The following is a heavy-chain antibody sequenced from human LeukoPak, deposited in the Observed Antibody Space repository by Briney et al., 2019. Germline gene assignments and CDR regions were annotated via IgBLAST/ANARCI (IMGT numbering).Heavy chain of an antibody. CDR2: ISDDGKYI. Sequence: PGGSLRLSCAASGFTFSRYSMNWVRQAPGKGLEWVSSISDDGKYIYYADSVKGRFSISRDNAKSSLYLQMNSLRAEDTAVYYCARNLPAADYWGQGTLVTVSS. CDR3: ARNLPAADY. J-gene: IGHJ4*02. D-gene: IGHD2-2*01. CDR1: GFTFSRYS. V-gene: IGHV3-21*01.